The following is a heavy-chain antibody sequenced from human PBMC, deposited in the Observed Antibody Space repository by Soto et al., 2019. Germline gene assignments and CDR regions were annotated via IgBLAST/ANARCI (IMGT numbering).Heavy chain of an antibody. D-gene: IGHD3-10*01. CDR1: GFTFSSYG. J-gene: IGHJ6*02. Sequence: EVQLLESGGGLVQPGGSLRLSCAASGFTFSSYGMSWVRQAPGKGLEWVSSVSGSGASTYYADSVKGRFTISRDNSKNTLYLQMNSLRVDDTAVYYCAKIRDSYGMDVWGQGTTVTVS. CDR2: VSGSGAST. CDR3: AKIRDSYGMDV. V-gene: IGHV3-23*01.